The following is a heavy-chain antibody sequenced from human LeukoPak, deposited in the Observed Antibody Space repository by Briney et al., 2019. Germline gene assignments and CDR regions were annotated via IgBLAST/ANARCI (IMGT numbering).Heavy chain of an antibody. V-gene: IGHV4-34*01. CDR2: IRNSGTT. CDR3: ARRYYYNLGSFPFDF. D-gene: IGHD3-10*01. J-gene: IGHJ4*02. CDR1: GGPFSGYF. Sequence: SETLSLTCAVSGGPFSGYFWSWIRQSSGKGLEWIGEIRNSGTTNYNPSLNSRVTISEDTSKNQFYLNLSSVTAADTAVYYCARRYYYNLGSFPFDFWGQGTLVTVSS.